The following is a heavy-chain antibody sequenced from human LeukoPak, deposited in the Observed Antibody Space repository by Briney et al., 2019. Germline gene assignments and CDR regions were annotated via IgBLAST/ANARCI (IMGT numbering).Heavy chain of an antibody. CDR2: VYYSGST. CDR3: AREDASGSPYAFDI. V-gene: IGHV4-59*01. D-gene: IGHD3-10*01. J-gene: IGHJ3*02. CDR1: GGSIRTYY. Sequence: ASETLSLTCTVSGGSIRTYYWNWIRQPPGKGLEWIGYVYYSGSTEYNPSLKSRVTISVDTSKKQFSLNLSSVTAADTAVYYCAREDASGSPYAFDIWGQGTLVTVSS.